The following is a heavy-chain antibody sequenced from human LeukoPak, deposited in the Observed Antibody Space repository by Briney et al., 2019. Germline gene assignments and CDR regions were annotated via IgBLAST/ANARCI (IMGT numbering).Heavy chain of an antibody. CDR1: GFIFSSYT. Sequence: GGSLRLSCEASGFIFSSYTMNWIRQAPGKGLEWVASINSGSTNPYYADSVKGRFTISRDDAKKSLYLQMTSLRVEDTSVYYCARDFLAAGDYWGQGTLVTVSS. CDR3: ARDFLAAGDY. CDR2: INSGSTNP. D-gene: IGHD6-13*01. J-gene: IGHJ4*02. V-gene: IGHV3-21*01.